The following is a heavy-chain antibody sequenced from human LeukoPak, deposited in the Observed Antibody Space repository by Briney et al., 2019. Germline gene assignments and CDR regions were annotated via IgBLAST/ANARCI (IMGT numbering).Heavy chain of an antibody. D-gene: IGHD3-10*01. V-gene: IGHV4-59*01. J-gene: IGHJ6*03. CDR1: GGSISSYY. CDR3: ARLIWGYYYMDV. CDR2: IYYSGST. Sequence: SETLSLTCTASGGSISSYYWSWIRQPPGKGLEWIGYIYYSGSTNYNPSLKSRVTISVDTSKNQFSLKLSSVTAADTAVYYCARLIWGYYYMDVWGKGTTVTVSS.